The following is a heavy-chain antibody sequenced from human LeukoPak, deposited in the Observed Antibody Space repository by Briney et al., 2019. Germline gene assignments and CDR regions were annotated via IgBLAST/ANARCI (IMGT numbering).Heavy chain of an antibody. J-gene: IGHJ4*02. CDR1: GFPFSSYG. CDR3: AKDHIAVAALTGGDY. Sequence: GGSLRLSCAASGFPFSSYGMHWVRQAPGKGLEWVAVISYDGSNKYYADSVKGRFTISRDNSKNTLYLQMNSLRAEDTAVYYCAKDHIAVAALTGGDYWGQGTLVTVSS. D-gene: IGHD6-19*01. V-gene: IGHV3-30*18. CDR2: ISYDGSNK.